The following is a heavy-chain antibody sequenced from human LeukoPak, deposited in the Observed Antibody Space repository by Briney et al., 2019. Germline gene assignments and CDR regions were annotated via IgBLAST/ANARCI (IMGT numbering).Heavy chain of an antibody. Sequence: ASVKVSCKASGYTFTSYGISWVRQAPGQGLEWMGWISAYNGNTNYAQKLQGRVTMTTDTSTSTAYMELRSLRSDDTAVYYCARERASIFGLVIQYYYYYYMDVWCKGPTVTVS. CDR3: ARERASIFGLVIQYYYYYYMDV. J-gene: IGHJ6*03. V-gene: IGHV1-18*01. CDR1: GYTFTSYG. D-gene: IGHD3/OR15-3a*01. CDR2: ISAYNGNT.